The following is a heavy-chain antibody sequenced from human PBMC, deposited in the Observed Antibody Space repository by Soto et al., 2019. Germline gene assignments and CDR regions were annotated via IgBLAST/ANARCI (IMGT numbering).Heavy chain of an antibody. J-gene: IGHJ4*02. CDR1: GYTFPSYA. D-gene: IGHD2-15*01. CDR2: INAGNSDT. V-gene: IGHV1-3*05. Sequence: QVQLVQSGAEEKKPGASVKVSCKASGYTFPSYAIHWVRQAPGQRLEWMGWINAGNSDTEYSQKFQDRLTITRGTSASTAYMELSSLRSEDTAVYYCARVGIVVTNGQMGCFEYWGQGTLVTVSS. CDR3: ARVGIVVTNGQMGCFEY.